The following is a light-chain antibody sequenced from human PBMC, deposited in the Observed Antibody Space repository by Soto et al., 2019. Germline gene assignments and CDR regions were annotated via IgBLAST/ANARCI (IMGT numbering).Light chain of an antibody. J-gene: IGKJ5*01. CDR1: QSVGSS. CDR2: DTS. Sequence: LVLTLSPATLSFAPCSRSTLSVRASQSVGSSLPWYQQKPGQSPRLLIYDTSNRATGIPARFSGSGSGTDFTLTISSLEPEDFAVYFCQQRTNWRINYGQGTRREI. V-gene: IGKV3-11*01. CDR3: QQRTNWRIN.